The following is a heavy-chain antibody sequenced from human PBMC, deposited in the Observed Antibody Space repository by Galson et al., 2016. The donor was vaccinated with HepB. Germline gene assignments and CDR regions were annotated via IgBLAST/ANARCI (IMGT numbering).Heavy chain of an antibody. V-gene: IGHV3-23*01. CDR2: ISGSGGVT. Sequence: SLRLSCAASGFTFSSYGMSWVRQAPGKGLEWVAHISGSGGVTYYADSVKGRFTIYRDDSKYTLYLQMNSLKDEDTAIYHCAKGKGSWNTRFDYWGRGTQVTVSS. CDR3: AKGKGSWNTRFDY. CDR1: GFTFSSYG. J-gene: IGHJ4*02. D-gene: IGHD1/OR15-1a*01.